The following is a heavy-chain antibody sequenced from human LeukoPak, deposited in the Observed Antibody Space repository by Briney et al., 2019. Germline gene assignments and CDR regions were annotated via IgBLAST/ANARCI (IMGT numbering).Heavy chain of an antibody. CDR1: GYTLTELS. V-gene: IGHV1-24*01. Sequence: ASVKVSCTVSGYTLTELSMHWVRQAPGKGLEWMGGFDPEDGEAIYAQTFQGRVTMTEDTSTDTAYMELSSLRSEDTAVYYCARDLDGSGYYPDYWGXGTLVTVSS. J-gene: IGHJ4*01. D-gene: IGHD3-22*01. CDR3: ARDLDGSGYYPDY. CDR2: FDPEDGEA.